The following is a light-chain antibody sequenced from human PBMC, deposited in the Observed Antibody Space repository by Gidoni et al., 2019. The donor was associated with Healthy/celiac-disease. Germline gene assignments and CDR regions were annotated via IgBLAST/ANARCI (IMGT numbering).Light chain of an antibody. Sequence: EIVLTQYPGTLSLSPGERATLSCRASQSVSSSYLAWYQQKPGKAPRLLIYGASSMATCIPDRFSGSGSGTDFTLTISRLDPEDFAVYYCQQYGSSPPYTFGQGTKLEIK. CDR1: QSVSSSY. CDR2: GAS. J-gene: IGKJ2*01. V-gene: IGKV3-20*01. CDR3: QQYGSSPPYT.